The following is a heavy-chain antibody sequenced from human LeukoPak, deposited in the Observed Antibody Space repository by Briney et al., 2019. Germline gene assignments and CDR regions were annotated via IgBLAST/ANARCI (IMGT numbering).Heavy chain of an antibody. CDR3: ARGLELLWFGELLPAGWFDP. CDR2: IYSGGST. Sequence: GGSLRLSCTVSGFTVSSDSMSWVRQAPGKGLEWVSFIYSGGSTHYSDSVKGRFTIPRDNSKNTLYLQMNSLRAEDTAVYYCARGLELLWFGELLPAGWFDPWGQGTLVTVSS. CDR1: GFTVSSDS. D-gene: IGHD3-10*01. V-gene: IGHV3-53*01. J-gene: IGHJ5*02.